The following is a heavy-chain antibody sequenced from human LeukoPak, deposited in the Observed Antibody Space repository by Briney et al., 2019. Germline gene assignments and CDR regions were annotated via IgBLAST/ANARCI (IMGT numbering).Heavy chain of an antibody. CDR1: GFTFSNYA. V-gene: IGHV3-23*01. J-gene: IGHJ5*02. D-gene: IGHD1-7*01. Sequence: PGGSLRLSCAASGFTFSNYAMSWVRQAPGKGLEWVSAISGSGGSTYYADSVKGRFTISRDNSKNTLYLQMNSLRAEDTAVYYCAKAMRGSNWNYLNWFDPWGQGTLVTVSS. CDR3: AKAMRGSNWNYLNWFDP. CDR2: ISGSGGST.